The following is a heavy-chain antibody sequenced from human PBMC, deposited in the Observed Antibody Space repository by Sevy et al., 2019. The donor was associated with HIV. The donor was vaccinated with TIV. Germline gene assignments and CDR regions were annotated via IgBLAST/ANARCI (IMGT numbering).Heavy chain of an antibody. CDR3: ARDSYGSSGTFDY. Sequence: GGSLRLSCAASGFTFSSYGMHWVRQAPGKGLEWVAVIWYDGSNKYYADSVKGRFTISRDNSKNTLYLQMNSLRAKDTAVYYCARDSYGSSGTFDYWGQGTLVTVSS. CDR1: GFTFSSYG. V-gene: IGHV3-33*01. CDR2: IWYDGSNK. D-gene: IGHD6-6*01. J-gene: IGHJ4*02.